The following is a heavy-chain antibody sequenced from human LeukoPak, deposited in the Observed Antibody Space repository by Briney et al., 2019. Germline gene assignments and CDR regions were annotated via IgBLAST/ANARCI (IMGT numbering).Heavy chain of an antibody. CDR1: GGSISSSNYY. CDR2: ISYSGST. CDR3: ARYRSGYGHLDY. V-gene: IGHV4-39*01. Sequence: PSETLSLTCTVSGGSISSSNYYWVWLRQPPGKGLEWIGSISYSGSTYYNPSLKSRVTISVDTSKNQFSLKLSSVTAADTAVYYCARYRSGYGHLDYWGRGTLVTVSS. D-gene: IGHD5-12*01. J-gene: IGHJ4*02.